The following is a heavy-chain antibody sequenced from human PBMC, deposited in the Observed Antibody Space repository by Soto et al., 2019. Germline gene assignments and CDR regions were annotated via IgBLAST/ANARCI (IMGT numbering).Heavy chain of an antibody. Sequence: VGSMRLSWAASGFTFSSYGMHWVRQAPGKGLEWVAVIWYDGSNKYYADSVKGRFTISRDNSKNTLYLQMNSLRAEDTAVYYCARDHNSSGWSATYFDYWGKGTRVTVSS. CDR1: GFTFSSYG. CDR2: IWYDGSNK. CDR3: ARDHNSSGWSATYFDY. J-gene: IGHJ4*02. V-gene: IGHV3-33*01. D-gene: IGHD6-19*01.